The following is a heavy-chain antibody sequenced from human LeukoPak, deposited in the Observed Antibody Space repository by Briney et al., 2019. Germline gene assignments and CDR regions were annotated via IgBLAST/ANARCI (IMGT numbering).Heavy chain of an antibody. Sequence: KAGGSLRLSCAASGFTFTTYLMSWVRQPPGKGLEWIGEIYHSGSTNYNPSLKSRVTISVDKSKNQFSLKLSSVTAADTAVYYCARAGGARWVDYWGQGTLVTVSS. CDR2: IYHSGST. D-gene: IGHD2-8*02. CDR3: ARAGGARWVDY. CDR1: GFTFTTYL. J-gene: IGHJ4*02. V-gene: IGHV4-4*02.